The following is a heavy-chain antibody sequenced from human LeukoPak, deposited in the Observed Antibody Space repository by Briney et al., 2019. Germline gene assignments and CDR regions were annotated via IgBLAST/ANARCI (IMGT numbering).Heavy chain of an antibody. V-gene: IGHV3-23*01. CDR3: AKRGIPTSAYYFDY. J-gene: IGHJ4*02. CDR1: GFTFDSYA. Sequence: PGGSLRLSCAASGFTFDSYAMTWVRRAPGKGLEWVSYISSPGSSTFYADSVKGRFTISRDNSKNTLYLQMNSLRAEDTAVYYCAKRGIPTSAYYFDYWGQGTLITVSS. D-gene: IGHD2-2*01. CDR2: ISSPGSST.